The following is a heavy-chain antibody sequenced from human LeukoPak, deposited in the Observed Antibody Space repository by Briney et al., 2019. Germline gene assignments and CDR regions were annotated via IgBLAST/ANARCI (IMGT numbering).Heavy chain of an antibody. CDR3: ARENVLAVAGKNYYYGMDV. V-gene: IGHV3-7*01. Sequence: GGSLRLSCAASGFTFSSYWMTWVRQGPGKGLEWVANIKPDGSLIYYVDSVKGRFTISRDNAKNSLYLQMNSLRAEDTAVYYCARENVLAVAGKNYYYGMDVWGQGTTVTVSS. CDR2: IKPDGSLI. D-gene: IGHD6-19*01. J-gene: IGHJ6*02. CDR1: GFTFSSYW.